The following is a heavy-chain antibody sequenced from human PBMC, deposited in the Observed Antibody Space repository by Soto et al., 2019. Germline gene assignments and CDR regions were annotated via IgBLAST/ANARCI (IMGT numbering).Heavy chain of an antibody. CDR3: ASGDRYFDCYFDY. V-gene: IGHV4-59*08. D-gene: IGHD3-9*01. CDR1: GGSISSYY. J-gene: IGHJ4*02. CDR2: IYYSGST. Sequence: QVQLQESGPGLVKPSETLSLTCTVSGGSISSYYWSWIRQPPGKGLEWIGYIYYSGSTNYNPSLKSRVTISVDTSKNQFSLKLSSVTAADTAVYYCASGDRYFDCYFDYWGQGTLVTVSS.